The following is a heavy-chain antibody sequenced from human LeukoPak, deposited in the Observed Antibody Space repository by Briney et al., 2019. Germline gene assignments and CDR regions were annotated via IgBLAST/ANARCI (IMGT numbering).Heavy chain of an antibody. CDR2: INPNTVGT. D-gene: IGHD2-8*02. V-gene: IGHV1-2*06. Sequence: ASVKVSCKASGYTFTDYYMHWVRQAPGQGLELMGRINPNTVGTNYSQKFQGRVTMTRDTSISTAYMDLSSLRSDDTAVYYCARSTGHSFDYWGEGILVTVSS. CDR1: GYTFTDYY. J-gene: IGHJ4*02. CDR3: ARSTGHSFDY.